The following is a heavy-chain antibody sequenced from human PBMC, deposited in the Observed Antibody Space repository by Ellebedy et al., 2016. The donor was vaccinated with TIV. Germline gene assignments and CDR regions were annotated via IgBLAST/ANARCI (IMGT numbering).Heavy chain of an antibody. Sequence: GESLKISXAASGFYFGDYWMSWVRQAPGKGLERVANIKKDGREKNYVDSVRGRFTISRDNAKNSLYLQMSSLRAEDTAVYYCARDGSIAVDGTSDYWGQGTLVTVSS. D-gene: IGHD6-19*01. V-gene: IGHV3-7*01. CDR1: GFYFGDYW. CDR2: IKKDGREK. J-gene: IGHJ4*02. CDR3: ARDGSIAVDGTSDY.